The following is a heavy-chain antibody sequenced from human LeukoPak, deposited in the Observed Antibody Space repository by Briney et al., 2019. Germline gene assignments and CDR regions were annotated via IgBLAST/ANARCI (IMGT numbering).Heavy chain of an antibody. CDR3: ARHGFRSGSYYFDY. V-gene: IGHV4-38-2*02. CDR2: FYHSGGP. D-gene: IGHD1-26*01. Sequence: SETLSLTCTVSGYSISSGYYWGWIRQPPGKGLEWIGNFYHSGGPYYTPSLKSRVTISVDTSRNQFSLILSSVTAADTAVYYCARHGFRSGSYYFDYWGQGTLVTVSS. J-gene: IGHJ4*02. CDR1: GYSISSGYY.